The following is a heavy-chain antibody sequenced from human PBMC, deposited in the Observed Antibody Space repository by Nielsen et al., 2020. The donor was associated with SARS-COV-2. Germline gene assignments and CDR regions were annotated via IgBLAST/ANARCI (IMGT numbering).Heavy chain of an antibody. D-gene: IGHD3-3*01. CDR1: GFTFSSYG. J-gene: IGHJ5*02. CDR3: ATSTPLVRSAWFDP. Sequence: GESLKISCAASGFTFSSYGMHWVRQAPGKGLEWMGGFDPEDGETIYAQKFQGRVTMTEDTSTDTAYMELSSLRSEDTAVYYCATSTPLVRSAWFDPWGQGTLVTVSS. CDR2: FDPEDGET. V-gene: IGHV1-24*01.